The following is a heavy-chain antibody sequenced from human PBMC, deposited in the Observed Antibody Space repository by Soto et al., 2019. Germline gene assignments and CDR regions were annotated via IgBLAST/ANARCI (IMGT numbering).Heavy chain of an antibody. CDR1: GGSISTSSYY. V-gene: IGHV4-39*01. CDR3: ARHAMLWVPAVIGP. D-gene: IGHD2-2*01. Sequence: SETLSLTCTVSGGSISTSSYYWGWIRQPPGKGLEWIGSIFYSGTTYYNPPLKSRVTISVDTSKNQFSLKLSSVTVADTAVYSCARHAMLWVPAVIGPWGQRALPTLSP. CDR2: IFYSGTT. J-gene: IGHJ5*02.